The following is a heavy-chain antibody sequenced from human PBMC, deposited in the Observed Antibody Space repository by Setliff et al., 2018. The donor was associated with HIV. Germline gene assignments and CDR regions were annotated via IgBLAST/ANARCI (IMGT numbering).Heavy chain of an antibody. V-gene: IGHV3-48*04. CDR1: GFTFSNAW. D-gene: IGHD2-2*01. Sequence: GGSLRLSCAASGFTFSNAWMTWVRQAPGKGLEWLSYISSSGITIHYADSVKGRFTISRDNAKNSLYLQMNSLRAEDTAVYYCARDRGRYQLPYYYYYMDVWGRGTTVTVSS. CDR3: ARDRGRYQLPYYYYYMDV. J-gene: IGHJ6*03. CDR2: ISSSGITI.